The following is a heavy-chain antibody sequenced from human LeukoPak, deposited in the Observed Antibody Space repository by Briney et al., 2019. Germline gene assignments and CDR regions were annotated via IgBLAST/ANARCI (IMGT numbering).Heavy chain of an antibody. CDR2: INHSGST. CDR3: ARHGLVAARHAFDI. J-gene: IGHJ3*02. Sequence: PSETLSLTCAVYGGAFRGYYWSWIRQPPGKGLEWIGEINHSGSTNYNPSLKSRVTVSVDTSKSQFSLKMSSVTAADTAVYYCARHGLVAARHAFDIWGRGTVVTVSS. D-gene: IGHD6-6*01. V-gene: IGHV4-34*01. CDR1: GGAFRGYY.